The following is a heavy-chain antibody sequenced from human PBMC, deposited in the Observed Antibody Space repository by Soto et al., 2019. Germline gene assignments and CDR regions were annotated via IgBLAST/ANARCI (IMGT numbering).Heavy chain of an antibody. D-gene: IGHD3-10*01. Sequence: QVQLVQSGAEVKKPGASVKVSCKTSGYTFTSHGISWVRQAPGQGLEWMGWISPYNGDTNYAQKLQGRVSVTTDSSTRKAYMELRSLRSEDTAGYYCARMVRGSTVGYYYYMDVWGKGTTVTVSS. CDR3: ARMVRGSTVGYYYYMDV. J-gene: IGHJ6*03. CDR1: GYTFTSHG. CDR2: ISPYNGDT. V-gene: IGHV1-18*01.